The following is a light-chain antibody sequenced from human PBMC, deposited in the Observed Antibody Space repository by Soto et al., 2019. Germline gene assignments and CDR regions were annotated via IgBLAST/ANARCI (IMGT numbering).Light chain of an antibody. V-gene: IGKV3-15*01. CDR3: QDYSDWPTWT. Sequence: EIVLTQSPATLSLSPGEGATLSCRASQNVANYLDWYQQKPGQAPRLLIYGASTRAAGIPARFSGSGSGTEFTLIISSLQSEDFAVYYCQDYSDWPTWTFGQGTKVDIK. J-gene: IGKJ1*01. CDR2: GAS. CDR1: QNVANY.